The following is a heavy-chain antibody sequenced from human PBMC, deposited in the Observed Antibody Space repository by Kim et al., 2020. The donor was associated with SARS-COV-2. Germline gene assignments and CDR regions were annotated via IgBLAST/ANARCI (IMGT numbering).Heavy chain of an antibody. J-gene: IGHJ4*02. D-gene: IGHD4-17*01. V-gene: IGHV4-59*01. CDR2: IFYSGST. Sequence: SETLSLTCSVSEGSIISSYYFSWIRQSPGRGLEWVGHIFYSGSTSYNPSLKSRVTISLDTSKNQFSLKLSSVTAADTAVYYCARDGGTFYGDHGGAFEFWGQGTLVTVSS. CDR3: ARDGGTFYGDHGGAFEF. CDR1: EGSIISSYY.